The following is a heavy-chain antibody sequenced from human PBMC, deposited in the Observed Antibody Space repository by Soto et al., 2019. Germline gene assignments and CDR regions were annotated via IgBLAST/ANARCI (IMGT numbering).Heavy chain of an antibody. J-gene: IGHJ4*02. V-gene: IGHV3-23*01. D-gene: IGHD3-22*01. CDR1: GFTFSSYA. Sequence: TGGSLRLSCAASGFTFSSYAMSWVRQAPGKGLEWVSAISGSGGSTYYADSVKGRFTISRDNSKNTLYLQMNSLRAEDTAVYYCAKDHRYHYDSSGSGGRGTLVTVSS. CDR2: ISGSGGST. CDR3: AKDHRYHYDSSGS.